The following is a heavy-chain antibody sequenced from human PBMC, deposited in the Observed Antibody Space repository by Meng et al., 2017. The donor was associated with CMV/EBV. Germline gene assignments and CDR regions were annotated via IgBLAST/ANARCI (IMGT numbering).Heavy chain of an antibody. J-gene: IGHJ4*02. V-gene: IGHV3-30-3*01. CDR1: GFTFSSYA. D-gene: IGHD6-19*01. CDR2: ISYDGSNK. Sequence: GESLKISCAASGFTFSSYAMHWVRQAPGKGLEWVAVISYDGSNKYYADSVKGRFTISRDNSKNTLYLQMNSLRAEDTAVYYCARDGGQWLVLHYFDYWGQGTLVTVSS. CDR3: ARDGGQWLVLHYFDY.